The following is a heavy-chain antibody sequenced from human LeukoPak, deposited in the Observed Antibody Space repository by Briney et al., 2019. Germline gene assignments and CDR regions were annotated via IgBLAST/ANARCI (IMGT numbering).Heavy chain of an antibody. CDR3: ARDEMYYYDSSGYYYGRVDY. CDR2: ISAYNGNT. Sequence: ASVKVSCKASGYTFTSYGISWVRQAPGQGLEWMGWISAYNGNTNYAQKLQGRVTMTTDTSTSTAYMELRGLRSDDTAVYYCARDEMYYYDSSGYYYGRVDYWGQGTLVTVSS. J-gene: IGHJ4*02. D-gene: IGHD3-22*01. CDR1: GYTFTSYG. V-gene: IGHV1-18*01.